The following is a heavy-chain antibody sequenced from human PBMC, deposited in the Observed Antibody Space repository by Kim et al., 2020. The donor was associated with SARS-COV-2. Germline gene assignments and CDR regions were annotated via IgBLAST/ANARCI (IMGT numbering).Heavy chain of an antibody. Sequence: SQTLSLTRAISGDSVSTNSAGWNWIRQSPSRGLEWLGRTYYKSKWFHDYAMSVSGRVTINPDTSQNHFSLQLKFVTPDDTAVYYCVREPLGPPTRYEYWGLGTRVTVS. CDR2: TYYKSKWFH. V-gene: IGHV6-1*01. CDR3: VREPLGPPTRYEY. J-gene: IGHJ4*02. CDR1: GDSVSTNSAG. D-gene: IGHD7-27*01.